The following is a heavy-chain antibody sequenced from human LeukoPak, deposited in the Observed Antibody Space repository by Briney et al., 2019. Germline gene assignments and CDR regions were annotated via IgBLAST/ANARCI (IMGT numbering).Heavy chain of an antibody. D-gene: IGHD3-22*01. CDR1: GYTFTSYD. CDR3: ARDLTKHTYYYDSSGLTIFDI. J-gene: IGHJ3*02. CDR2: MNPNSGDT. Sequence: ASVKVSCKASGYTFTSYDFNWVRQATGQGLEWMGWMNPNSGDTGYPQKFQGRVTMTRDTSITTAYMELSRLRSDDTAVYYCARDLTKHTYYYDSSGLTIFDIWGQGTMVTVSS. V-gene: IGHV1-8*01.